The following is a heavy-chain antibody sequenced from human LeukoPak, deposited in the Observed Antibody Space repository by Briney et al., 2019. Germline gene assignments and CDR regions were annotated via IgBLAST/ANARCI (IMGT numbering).Heavy chain of an antibody. D-gene: IGHD3-10*01. CDR1: GGSISSYY. CDR3: ARARPSMVRGVILFDP. CDR2: ICYSGST. V-gene: IGHV4-59*12. J-gene: IGHJ5*02. Sequence: SETLSLTCTVSGGSISSYYWSWIRQPPGKGLEWIGYICYSGSTNYDPSLKSRVTISVDTSKNQFSLKLSSVTAADTAVYYCARARPSMVRGVILFDPWGQGTLVTVSS.